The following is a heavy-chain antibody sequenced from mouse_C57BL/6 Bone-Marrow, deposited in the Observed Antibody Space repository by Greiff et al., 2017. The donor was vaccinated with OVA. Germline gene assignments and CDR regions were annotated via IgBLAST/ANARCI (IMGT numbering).Heavy chain of an antibody. J-gene: IGHJ1*03. CDR2: IDPETGGT. V-gene: IGHV1-15*01. Sequence: VQLQQSGAELVRPGASVTLSCKASGYTFTDYEMHWVKQTPVHGLEWIGAIDPETGGTAYNQKFKGKAILTADKSSSTAYMELRSLTSEDSAVYYCTGPSYGSSSHWYFDVWGTGTTVTVSS. D-gene: IGHD1-1*01. CDR1: GYTFTDYE. CDR3: TGPSYGSSSHWYFDV.